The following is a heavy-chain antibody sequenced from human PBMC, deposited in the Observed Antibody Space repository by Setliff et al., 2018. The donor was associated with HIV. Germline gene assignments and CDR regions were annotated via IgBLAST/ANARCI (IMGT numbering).Heavy chain of an antibody. V-gene: IGHV3-23*01. CDR1: GFTFSSYS. D-gene: IGHD3-22*01. J-gene: IGHJ4*02. CDR3: AKNRNLVVVISTFDC. Sequence: PGGSLRLSCAASGFTFSSYSMNWVRQAPGKGLEWVSGISGGGSITDYADSVKGRFSISRDNSKNTLYLQMNSLRAEDTAVYYCAKNRNLVVVISTFDCWGQGTLVTVSS. CDR2: ISGGGSIT.